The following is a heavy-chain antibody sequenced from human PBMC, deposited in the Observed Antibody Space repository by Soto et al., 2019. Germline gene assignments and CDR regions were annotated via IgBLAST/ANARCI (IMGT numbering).Heavy chain of an antibody. CDR2: IIPIFGTA. CDR1: GGTFSSYA. Sequence: SVKVSCKASGGTFSSYAISWVRQAPGQGLEWMGGIIPIFGTANYAQKFQGRVTITADKSTSTAYMELSSLRSEDTAVYYCARDDSSSWYGGAFDIWGQGTMVTVSS. D-gene: IGHD6-13*01. CDR3: ARDDSSSWYGGAFDI. J-gene: IGHJ3*02. V-gene: IGHV1-69*06.